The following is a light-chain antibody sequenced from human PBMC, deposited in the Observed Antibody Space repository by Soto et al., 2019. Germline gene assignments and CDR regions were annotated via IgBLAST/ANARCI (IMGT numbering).Light chain of an antibody. V-gene: IGKV3-20*01. CDR2: DSS. J-gene: IGKJ5*01. CDR1: QSVAGY. CDR3: QQYGSSPIT. Sequence: ELVLTQSPATLSLSPGESATLSCRASQSVAGYLAWYQQKPGQGPRLLIYDSSTRATGTPARFRGSGSGTDFTLTISRLEPEDFAVYYCQQYGSSPITFGQGTRLEI.